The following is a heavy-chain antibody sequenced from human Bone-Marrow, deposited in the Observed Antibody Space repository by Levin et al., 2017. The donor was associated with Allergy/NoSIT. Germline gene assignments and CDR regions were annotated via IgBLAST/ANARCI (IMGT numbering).Heavy chain of an antibody. V-gene: IGHV4-39*01. CDR3: ARRERGYCSGSGCRDQKFQH. D-gene: IGHD2-15*01. J-gene: IGHJ1*01. CDR1: GGSVSINCCY. CDR2: LYYTGTT. Sequence: RPSETLSLTCTVSGGSVSINCCYWGWIRQPPGRGMEWIGNLYYTGTTYYNPSLRSRVTISVDTSKNQFSLTLNSVTAADTALYYCARRERGYCSGSGCRDQKFQHWGQGTPVVVSS.